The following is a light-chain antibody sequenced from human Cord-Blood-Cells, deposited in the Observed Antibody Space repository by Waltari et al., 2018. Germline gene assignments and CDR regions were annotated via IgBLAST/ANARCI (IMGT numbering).Light chain of an antibody. V-gene: IGLV2-14*01. Sequence: SALTPPASVSGSPGQSITISCTGTSSDVAGHYSVSWYQQPPGKAPKLMIYDVSKRPSGVSNRFSGSKSGNTASLTISGLQAEDEADYYCSSYTSSSTWVFGGGTKLTVL. CDR3: SSYTSSSTWV. J-gene: IGLJ3*02. CDR1: SSDVAGHYS. CDR2: DVS.